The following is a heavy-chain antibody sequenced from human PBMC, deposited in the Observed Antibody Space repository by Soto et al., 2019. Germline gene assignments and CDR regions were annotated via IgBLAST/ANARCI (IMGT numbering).Heavy chain of an antibody. CDR3: ARLCSNSSCYKYYYYYGMDV. CDR1: GYSLTSYW. J-gene: IGHJ6*02. Sequence: GESLKISCKGSGYSLTSYWISWVRQMPGKGLEWMGRIDPSDSYTNYSPSFQGHVTISADKSISTAYLQWSSLKASDTAMYYCARLCSNSSCYKYYYYYGMDVWGQGTTVTVS. D-gene: IGHD6-13*01. V-gene: IGHV5-10-1*01. CDR2: IDPSDSYT.